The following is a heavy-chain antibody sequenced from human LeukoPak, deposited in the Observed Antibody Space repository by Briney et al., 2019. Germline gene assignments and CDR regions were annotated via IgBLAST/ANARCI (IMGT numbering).Heavy chain of an antibody. Sequence: GGSLRLSCAASGFTFSSYAMHWVRQAPGKGLEWVAVISYDGSNKYYADSVKGRFTISRDNSKNTLYLQMNSLRPEDTAVYYCARGDSYGSFDYWGQGTLVTVSS. CDR1: GFTFSSYA. CDR3: ARGDSYGSFDY. V-gene: IGHV3-30-3*01. J-gene: IGHJ4*02. D-gene: IGHD5-18*01. CDR2: ISYDGSNK.